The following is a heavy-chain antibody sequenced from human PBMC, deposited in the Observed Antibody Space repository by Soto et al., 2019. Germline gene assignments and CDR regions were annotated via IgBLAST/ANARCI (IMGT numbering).Heavy chain of an antibody. V-gene: IGHV4-39*01. CDR3: ARHSLALRKNNWFDP. J-gene: IGHJ5*02. CDR1: GDSIISSDFY. D-gene: IGHD3-3*02. CDR2: IFYLGSS. Sequence: SETLSLTCTVSGDSIISSDFYWGWVRQPPGKGLEWIGSIFYLGSSYYNPSLKSRVTMSVDTSKNQFSLRLRSVTAADTALYFCARHSLALRKNNWFDPWGQGIMVTSPQ.